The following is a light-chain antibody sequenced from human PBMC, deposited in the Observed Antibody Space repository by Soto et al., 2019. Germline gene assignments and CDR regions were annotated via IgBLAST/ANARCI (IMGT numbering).Light chain of an antibody. Sequence: DIRMTQSPSTLSASVGDRVTITCRASQSISSWLAWYQQRPGKAPKLLIYDASSLESGVPSRFSGSGSVTEFTLTISSLQPDDFATYYCQQYNTYSPWTFGQGTKVEIK. V-gene: IGKV1-5*01. CDR2: DAS. CDR3: QQYNTYSPWT. CDR1: QSISSW. J-gene: IGKJ1*01.